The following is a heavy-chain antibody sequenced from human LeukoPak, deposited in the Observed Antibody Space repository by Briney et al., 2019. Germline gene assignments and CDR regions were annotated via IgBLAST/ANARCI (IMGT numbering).Heavy chain of an antibody. CDR3: AKGRDIVVVPAATHY. D-gene: IGHD2-2*01. CDR1: GFTLNFYS. V-gene: IGHV3-23*01. J-gene: IGHJ4*02. Sequence: GGSLRLSCAASGFTLNFYSMTWVRQAPGKGLEWVSAIGDGDTKTYYADSVKGRFTISRDNSKNTLYLQMNSLRAEDTAVYYCAKGRDIVVVPAATHYWGQGTLVTVSS. CDR2: IGDGDTKT.